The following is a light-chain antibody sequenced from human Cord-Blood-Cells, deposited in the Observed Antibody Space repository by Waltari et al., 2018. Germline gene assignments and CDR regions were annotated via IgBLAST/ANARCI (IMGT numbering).Light chain of an antibody. CDR2: DAS. J-gene: IGKJ1*01. CDR1: QSVSSY. Sequence: EIVLKQSPATLSLSPGERATLSFRASQSVSSYLAWYQQKPGQAPRLLIYDASNRATGIPARFSGSGSGTDFTLTISSLEPEDFAVYYCQQRSNWPPWTFGQGTKVEIK. V-gene: IGKV3-11*01. CDR3: QQRSNWPPWT.